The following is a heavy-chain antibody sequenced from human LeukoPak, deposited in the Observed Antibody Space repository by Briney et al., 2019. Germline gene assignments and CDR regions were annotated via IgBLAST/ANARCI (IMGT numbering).Heavy chain of an antibody. V-gene: IGHV4-39*07. CDR2: IYYSGST. D-gene: IGHD5-24*01. J-gene: IGHJ6*03. CDR1: GGSISSSSYY. Sequence: PSETLSLTCTVSGGSISSSSYYWGWIRQPPGKGLEWIGSIYYSGSTYYNPSLKSRVTISVDTSKNQFSLKLSSVTAADTAVYYWARERRDGYNVYYYYNYMDVWGKGTTVTVSS. CDR3: ARERRDGYNVYYYYNYMDV.